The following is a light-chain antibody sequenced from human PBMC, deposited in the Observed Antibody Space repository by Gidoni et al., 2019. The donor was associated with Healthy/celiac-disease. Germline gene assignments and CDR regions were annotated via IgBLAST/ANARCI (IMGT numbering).Light chain of an antibody. J-gene: IGKJ4*01. CDR2: AAS. Sequence: DIQMTQSPSSLSASGGDSVTITCRASQSISSYLNGYEQKPGHAPQLLIYAASSLQSVVPSRFSGSGSGTAFTLTSSSPQPEEFATYYLQQSYSTFTFGRGTKVEIK. CDR3: QQSYSTFT. CDR1: QSISSY. V-gene: IGKV1-39*01.